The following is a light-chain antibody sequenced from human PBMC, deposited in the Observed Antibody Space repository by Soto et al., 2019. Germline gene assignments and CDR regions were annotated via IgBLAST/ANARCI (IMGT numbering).Light chain of an antibody. Sequence: SALTQPPSASGTPGQRVTISCSGSSSNIERNTVNWYQHLPGTAPKLLIYNNNQRPSGVPDRFSGSKSGTSASLAISGLQSEDEADYYCAAWDDSLNGFYVFGTGTKVTVL. V-gene: IGLV1-44*01. CDR2: NNN. CDR3: AAWDDSLNGFYV. J-gene: IGLJ1*01. CDR1: SSNIERNT.